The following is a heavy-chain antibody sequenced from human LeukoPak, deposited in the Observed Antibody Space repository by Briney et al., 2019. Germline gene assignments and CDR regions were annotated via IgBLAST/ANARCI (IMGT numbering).Heavy chain of an antibody. D-gene: IGHD3-9*01. CDR1: GFTFDDYA. V-gene: IGHV3-9*01. Sequence: GWSLRLSCAASGFTFDDYAMHWLRQAPGKGLEGVSGISWNSGSIGYADSVKGRFTISRDNAKNSLYLQMNSLRAEDTALYYCAKDHSYDIFSPFDYWGQGTLVTVSS. CDR3: AKDHSYDIFSPFDY. J-gene: IGHJ4*02. CDR2: ISWNSGSI.